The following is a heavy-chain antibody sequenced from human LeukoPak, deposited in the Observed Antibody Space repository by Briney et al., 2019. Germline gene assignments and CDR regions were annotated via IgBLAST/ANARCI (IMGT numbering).Heavy chain of an antibody. V-gene: IGHV3-23*01. D-gene: IGHD3-10*01. CDR1: GFTFSTSA. Sequence: PGGSLRLSCSASGFTFSTSAMHWVRQAPGKGLEWVSAISGSGGSTYYADSVKGRFTISRDNSKNTLYLQMNSLRAEDTAVYYCAKGHTYYYGSGSYYSGDYWGQGTLVTVSS. CDR3: AKGHTYYYGSGSYYSGDY. J-gene: IGHJ4*02. CDR2: ISGSGGST.